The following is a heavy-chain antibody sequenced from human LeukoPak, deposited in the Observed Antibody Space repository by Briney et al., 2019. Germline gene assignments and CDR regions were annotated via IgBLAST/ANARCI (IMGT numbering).Heavy chain of an antibody. Sequence: SQTLSLTCTVSGGSISSGSYYWSWIRQPAGKGLEWIGRMSTSGSTNYNPSLKSRVTISVDTSKNQFSLKLSSVTAADTAVYYCAREGGYSYGDAPLHFDYWGQGTLVTVSS. CDR2: MSTSGST. CDR1: GGSISSGSYY. V-gene: IGHV4-61*02. J-gene: IGHJ4*02. D-gene: IGHD5-18*01. CDR3: AREGGYSYGDAPLHFDY.